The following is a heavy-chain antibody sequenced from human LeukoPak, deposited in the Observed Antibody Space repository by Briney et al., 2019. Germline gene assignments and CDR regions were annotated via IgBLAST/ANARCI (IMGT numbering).Heavy chain of an antibody. CDR1: GFTFSSYA. CDR3: AKDRARGATAYYFDY. CDR2: ISGSGGST. V-gene: IGHV3-23*01. J-gene: IGHJ4*02. Sequence: GGSLRLSCAASGFTFSSYAMSWVRQAPGKGLEWVSAISGSGGSTYYADSVKGRLTISRDNSKNTLYLQMNSLRAEDTAVYYCAKDRARGATAYYFDYWGQGTLVTVSS. D-gene: IGHD5-12*01.